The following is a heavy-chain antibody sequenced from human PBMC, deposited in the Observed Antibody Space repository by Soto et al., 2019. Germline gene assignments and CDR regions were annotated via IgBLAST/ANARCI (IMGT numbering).Heavy chain of an antibody. CDR2: INRDGSKK. Sequence: EVQLEESGGDLVQPGGSLRLSCAASGFTLSSYWMTWVRQAPGKGLEWVANINRDGSKKSYLDSVRGRFTISRDNVRNSLYLPMDSLRADVTALYYCARDVSPGSSSLYLDAFDIWGQGTMVTVSS. J-gene: IGHJ3*02. CDR3: ARDVSPGSSSLYLDAFDI. D-gene: IGHD6-13*01. V-gene: IGHV3-7*05. CDR1: GFTLSSYW.